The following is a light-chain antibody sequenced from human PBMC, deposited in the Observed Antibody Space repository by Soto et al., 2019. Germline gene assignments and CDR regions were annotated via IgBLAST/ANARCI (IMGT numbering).Light chain of an antibody. Sequence: IPRTQSPTSLSESLGDRVTITCRGSKDSSNYLAWYHQKTGKVPKLLLYAASTMQSGVPSRFCSGRSATDLFLLISSLLPADVATSYCRQHNRGHRTFGRGTKVDI. CDR3: RQHNRGHRT. CDR2: AAS. V-gene: IGKV1-27*01. J-gene: IGKJ3*01. CDR1: KDSSNY.